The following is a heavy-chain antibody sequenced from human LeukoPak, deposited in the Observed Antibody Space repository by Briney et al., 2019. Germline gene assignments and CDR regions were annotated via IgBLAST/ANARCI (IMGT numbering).Heavy chain of an antibody. J-gene: IGHJ4*02. CDR3: AKGDYFDY. V-gene: IGHV3-7*01. CDR1: GFTFSSYS. CDR2: IKEDGSEK. D-gene: IGHD3-16*01. Sequence: PGGSLRLSCAASGFTFSSYSMNWVRQAPGKGLEWVANIKEDGSEKWYMDSVKGRFTISRDNAKNSLYLQMNSLRAEDTAVFYCAKGDYFDYWGQGTLVTVSS.